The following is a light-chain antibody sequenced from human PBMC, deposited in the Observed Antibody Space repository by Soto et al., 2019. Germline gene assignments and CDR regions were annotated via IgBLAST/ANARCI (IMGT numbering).Light chain of an antibody. Sequence: EIVMTQSPATLSVFPGERATLSCRASQTVSSNLAWYQQKPGQAPRLLIYSASTRAIDIPARFSGSGSETEFTLTISSLQSEDFAVYYCQHYSNWQTWTFGQGTRVEIK. V-gene: IGKV3-15*01. J-gene: IGKJ1*01. CDR1: QTVSSN. CDR3: QHYSNWQTWT. CDR2: SAS.